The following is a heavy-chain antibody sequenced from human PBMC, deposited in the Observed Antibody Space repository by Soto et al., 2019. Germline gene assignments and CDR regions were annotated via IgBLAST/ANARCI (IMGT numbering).Heavy chain of an antibody. CDR1: GYTFTTYG. J-gene: IGHJ3*02. CDR3: ARERIVVVVAAPDGVDI. D-gene: IGHD2-15*01. CDR2: ISAYNGNT. V-gene: IGHV1-18*01. Sequence: QVQRVQSGAEVKKPGASVKVSCKASGYTFTTYGITWVRQAPGQGLEWMVWISAYNGNTHYAQKPQGRVTITTDTSTSTAYMELMSLRYDDTAVYYCARERIVVVVAAPDGVDIWGQGTMVTVSS.